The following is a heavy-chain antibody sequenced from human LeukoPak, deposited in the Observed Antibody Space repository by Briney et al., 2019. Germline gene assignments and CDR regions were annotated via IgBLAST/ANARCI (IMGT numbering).Heavy chain of an antibody. V-gene: IGHV3-23*01. CDR1: GFTFSSYN. Sequence: GGSLRLSCAASGFTFSSYNMNWVRQAPGKGLEWVSSINGGGGSTYYADSVKGRFTISTDSSKNTLYLQMNSLRAEHTAVYYCAKPAKTDYADYWGQGTLVTVSS. CDR3: AKPAKTDYADY. D-gene: IGHD1-14*01. CDR2: INGGGGST. J-gene: IGHJ4*02.